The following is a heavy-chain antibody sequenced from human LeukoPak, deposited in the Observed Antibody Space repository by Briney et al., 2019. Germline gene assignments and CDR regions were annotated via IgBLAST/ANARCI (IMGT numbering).Heavy chain of an antibody. D-gene: IGHD3-9*01. CDR2: IYYSGST. J-gene: IGHJ4*02. CDR1: GGSISNYY. CDR3: ARVRVIDWGSSYFDY. Sequence: PSETLSLTCTVSGGSISNYYWSWIRQPPGKGLEWIGYIYYSGSTNYNPSLKSRVTISVDTSKNQFSLKLSSVTAADTAVYFCARVRVIDWGSSYFDYWGQGNLVTVSS. V-gene: IGHV4-59*01.